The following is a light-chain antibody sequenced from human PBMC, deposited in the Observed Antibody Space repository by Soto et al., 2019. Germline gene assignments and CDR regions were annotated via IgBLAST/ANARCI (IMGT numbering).Light chain of an antibody. CDR1: QSVSSSY. V-gene: IGKV3-20*01. CDR2: GAS. J-gene: IGKJ3*01. Sequence: EIVLTQSPGTLSLSPGERATLSCRASQSVSSSYLAWYQQKPGQAPRLLIYGASSRATGIPDRFSGSGSGTDFTLTIIRLEPEDYAVYYCQPYGSSPVFTFGPGTKVDIK. CDR3: QPYGSSPVFT.